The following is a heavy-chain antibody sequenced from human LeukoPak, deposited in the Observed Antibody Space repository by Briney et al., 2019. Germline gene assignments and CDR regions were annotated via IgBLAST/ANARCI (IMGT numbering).Heavy chain of an antibody. V-gene: IGHV1-46*03. D-gene: IGHD5-24*01. J-gene: IGHJ4*02. Sequence: ASVKVSRKASGYTFTSNYMHWVRQAPGQGLEWMGIINPSGGSTSYAQKFQGRVTITRDTSTSTVYMELSSLRSEDTAVYYCARAAMATIKNSFFDYWGQGTLVTVSS. CDR2: INPSGGST. CDR3: ARAAMATIKNSFFDY. CDR1: GYTFTSNY.